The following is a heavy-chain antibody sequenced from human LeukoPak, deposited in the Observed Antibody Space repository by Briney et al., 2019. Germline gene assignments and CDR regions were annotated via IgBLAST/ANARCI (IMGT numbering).Heavy chain of an antibody. CDR3: VRIRKLELRHTFDI. V-gene: IGHV3-7*03. CDR1: GFLFRTFW. CDR2: IKEDGSEK. D-gene: IGHD1-7*01. J-gene: IGHJ3*02. Sequence: PGGSLRLSCAASGFLFRTFWMNWVRQVPGKGLEWVANIKEDGSEKYYVDFVKGRFTISRGNAKNTLYLQMNSLRVEDTAVYYCVRIRKLELRHTFDIWGQGTMVTVFS.